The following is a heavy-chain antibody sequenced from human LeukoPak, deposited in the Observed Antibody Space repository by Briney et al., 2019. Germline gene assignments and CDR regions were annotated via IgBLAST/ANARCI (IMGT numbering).Heavy chain of an antibody. CDR1: GFHFDNYW. V-gene: IGHV3-7*01. CDR2: IHRDGSEK. D-gene: IGHD2-21*02. CDR3: ARTTTVTDGDYYFDY. J-gene: IGHJ4*02. Sequence: GGSLRLSCAASGFHFDNYWMTWVRQAPGMGLEWLANIHRDGSEKYYVVSVQGRFTISRVNAKNPLYLQMNSLRAEDTAVYYCARTTTVTDGDYYFDYWGQGTLVTVSS.